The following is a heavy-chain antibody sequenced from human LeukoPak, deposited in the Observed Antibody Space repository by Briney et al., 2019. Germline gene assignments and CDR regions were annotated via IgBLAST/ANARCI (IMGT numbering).Heavy chain of an antibody. V-gene: IGHV1-69*04. CDR3: ARDSALRCSSTSCYFDY. CDR2: ITPNLAIT. CDR1: GGTFSSYS. D-gene: IGHD2-2*01. Sequence: SVKVSCKSSGGTFSSYSISWVRQAPGQGPEWLGRITPNLAITDYAQKFRGRVTLTADKSTSTVYMELGSLTSEDTAAYYCARDSALRCSSTSCYFDYWGQGTLVTVSS. J-gene: IGHJ4*02.